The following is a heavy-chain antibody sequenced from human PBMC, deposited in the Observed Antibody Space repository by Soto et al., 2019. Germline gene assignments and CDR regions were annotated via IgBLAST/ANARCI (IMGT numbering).Heavy chain of an antibody. D-gene: IGHD6-13*01. Sequence: EVQLVEYGGGLVRPGGSLRLSCAASGFSFSSFNMNWVRQAPGKGLEWVPSISGSTTYMFYADSVRGRFTISRDNAEDSLYLQMNSLTAEDTAVYYCSRTGYSSSWDDAFDIWGQGTMVTVSS. CDR1: GFSFSSFN. CDR2: ISGSTTYM. CDR3: SRTGYSSSWDDAFDI. J-gene: IGHJ3*02. V-gene: IGHV3-21*01.